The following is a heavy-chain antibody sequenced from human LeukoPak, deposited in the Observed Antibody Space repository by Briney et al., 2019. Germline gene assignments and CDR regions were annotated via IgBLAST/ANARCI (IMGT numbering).Heavy chain of an antibody. CDR2: VYNSGDT. CDR1: GGSTSSDY. V-gene: IGHV4-59*08. D-gene: IGHD3-16*01. J-gene: IGHJ2*01. CDR3: ARLKLGAYFDL. Sequence: SETLSLTCTVSGGSTSSDYWSWIRQSPGKGLEWVGYVYNSGDTGRNPSLKSRVTILLDTSKNQCSLKLTSVSAADTAVYYCARLKLGAYFDLWGRGTLVTVSS.